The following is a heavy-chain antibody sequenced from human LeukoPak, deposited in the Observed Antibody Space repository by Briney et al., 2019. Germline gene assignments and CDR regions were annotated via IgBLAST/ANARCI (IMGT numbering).Heavy chain of an antibody. V-gene: IGHV1-18*01. D-gene: IGHD6-13*01. CDR3: ARDGRSSWYDQYYFDY. Sequence: ASVKVSCTASGYTFTSYGISWVRQAPGQGLEWMGWISAYNGNTNYAQKLQGRVTMTTDTSTSTAYMELRSLRSDDTAVYYCARDGRSSWYDQYYFDYWGQGTLVTVSS. J-gene: IGHJ4*02. CDR1: GYTFTSYG. CDR2: ISAYNGNT.